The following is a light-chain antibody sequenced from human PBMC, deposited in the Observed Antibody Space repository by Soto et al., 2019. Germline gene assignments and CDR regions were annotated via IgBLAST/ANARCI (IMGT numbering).Light chain of an antibody. CDR2: KVS. CDR3: MQATHFPRT. Sequence: DVVMTQTPLSSPVALGPPASLSCRSSQSLAQSNGNTYLSWLQQRPGQPPRLLIYKVSNRLSGVPDRVSGSGAVTYFTLNISRVEAEYVGVSYCMQATHFPRTFGQGTKVESK. CDR1: QSLAQSNGNTY. V-gene: IGKV2-24*01. J-gene: IGKJ1*01.